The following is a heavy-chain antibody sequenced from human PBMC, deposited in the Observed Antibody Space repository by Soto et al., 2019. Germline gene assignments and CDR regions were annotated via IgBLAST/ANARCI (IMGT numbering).Heavy chain of an antibody. CDR1: GYTFTGYY. V-gene: IGHV1-2*04. CDR3: ARDYGSGSYHYHNPDYYYYGMDV. J-gene: IGHJ6*02. CDR2: INPNSGGT. D-gene: IGHD1-26*01. Sequence: QVQLVQSGAEVKKPGASVKVSCKASGYTFTGYYMHWVRQAPGQGLEWMGWINPNSGGTNYAQKFQGWVTMTRDTSISTAYMELSRLRSDDTAVYYCARDYGSGSYHYHNPDYYYYGMDVWGQGTTVTVSS.